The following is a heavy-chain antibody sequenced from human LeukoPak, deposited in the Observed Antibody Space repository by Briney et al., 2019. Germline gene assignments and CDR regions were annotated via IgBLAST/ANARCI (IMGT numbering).Heavy chain of an antibody. V-gene: IGHV3-23*01. CDR3: AKDIYYGSGSYYLAPFDY. D-gene: IGHD3-10*01. Sequence: PGGSLRLSCAASGFTFSSYAMSWVRQAPGKGLEWVSAISGSGGSTYYADSVKGRFTISRDNSKNTLYLQMNSLRAEDTAVYYRAKDIYYGSGSYYLAPFDYWGQGTLVTVSS. J-gene: IGHJ4*02. CDR2: ISGSGGST. CDR1: GFTFSSYA.